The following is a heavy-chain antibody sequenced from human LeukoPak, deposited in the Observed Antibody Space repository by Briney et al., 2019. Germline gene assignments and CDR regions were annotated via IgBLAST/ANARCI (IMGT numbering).Heavy chain of an antibody. D-gene: IGHD2-2*01. CDR1: GFTFDDYA. CDR2: ISSSSSTI. J-gene: IGHJ6*02. V-gene: IGHV3-48*02. Sequence: GGSLRLSCAASGFTFDDYAMNWVRQAPGKGLEWVSYISSSSSTIYYADSVKGRFTISRDNAKNSLYLQMNSLRDEDTAVYYCARDTAQPIVVVPAANGGYYYYGMDVWGQGTTVTVSS. CDR3: ARDTAQPIVVVPAANGGYYYYGMDV.